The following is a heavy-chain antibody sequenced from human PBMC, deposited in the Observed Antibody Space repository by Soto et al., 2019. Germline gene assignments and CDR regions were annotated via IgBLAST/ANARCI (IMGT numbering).Heavy chain of an antibody. CDR3: ARGENLNNYYDSSGHDY. V-gene: IGHV4-34*01. Sequence: SETLSLTCAVYGGSFSGYYWSWIRQPPGKGLEWIGEINHSGSTNYNPSLKSRVTISVDTSKNQFSLKLSSVTAADTAVYYCARGENLNNYYDSSGHDYWGQGTLVTVSA. CDR2: INHSGST. J-gene: IGHJ4*02. CDR1: GGSFSGYY. D-gene: IGHD3-22*01.